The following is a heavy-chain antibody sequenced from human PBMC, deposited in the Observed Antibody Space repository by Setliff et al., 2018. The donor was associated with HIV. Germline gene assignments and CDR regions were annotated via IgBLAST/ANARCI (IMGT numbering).Heavy chain of an antibody. CDR3: ARLNLEQWVQRIDS. CDR2: MSYSGST. D-gene: IGHD6-19*01. Sequence: SETLSLTCTVSGGSLGNSNYYWGWIRQPPGKGLEWIGSMSYSGSTYCNPSLKSRVTISVDTSKKQFSLKLSSVTAADTAVYYCARLNLEQWVQRIDSWGQGTLVTVS. CDR1: GGSLGNSNYY. V-gene: IGHV4-39*01. J-gene: IGHJ5*01.